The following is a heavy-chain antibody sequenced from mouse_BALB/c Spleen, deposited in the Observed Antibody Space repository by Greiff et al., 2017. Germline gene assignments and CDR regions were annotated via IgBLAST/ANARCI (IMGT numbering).Heavy chain of an antibody. CDR3: ARHLPYYAMDY. J-gene: IGHJ4*01. CDR2: ISNGGGST. Sequence: VQLQESGGGLVQPGGSLKLSCAASGFTFSSYTMSWVRQTPEKRLEWVAYISNGGGSTYYPDTVKGRFTISRDNAKNTLYLQMSSLKSEDTAMYYCARHLPYYAMDYWGQGTSVTVSS. V-gene: IGHV5-12-2*01. CDR1: GFTFSSYT.